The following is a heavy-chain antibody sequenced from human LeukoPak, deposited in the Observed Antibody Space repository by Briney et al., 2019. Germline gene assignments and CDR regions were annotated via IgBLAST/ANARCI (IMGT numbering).Heavy chain of an antibody. CDR1: GFIFSAYT. CDR3: AKGLFRAAGPFDY. D-gene: IGHD6-13*01. V-gene: IGHV3-23*01. Sequence: GGSLRLSCAAPGFIFSAYTINWVRQAPGKGLEWVSAISGSGGSTYYADSVKGRFTISRDNSKNTLYLQMNSLRAEDTAVYYCAKGLFRAAGPFDYWGQGTLVTVSS. J-gene: IGHJ4*02. CDR2: ISGSGGST.